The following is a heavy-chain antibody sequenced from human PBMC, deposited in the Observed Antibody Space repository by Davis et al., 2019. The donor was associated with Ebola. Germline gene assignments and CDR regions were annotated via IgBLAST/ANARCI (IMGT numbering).Heavy chain of an antibody. Sequence: ASVKVSCKASGYTFKNYAISWVRQAPGQGLEWMGWISAYNGNTNYAQILQGRVTMTTDTSTGTAYMELSSLRSEDTAVYYCARSILTGYSTYYYYGMDVWGKGTTVTVSS. V-gene: IGHV1-18*01. D-gene: IGHD3-9*01. CDR3: ARSILTGYSTYYYYGMDV. J-gene: IGHJ6*04. CDR1: GYTFKNYA. CDR2: ISAYNGNT.